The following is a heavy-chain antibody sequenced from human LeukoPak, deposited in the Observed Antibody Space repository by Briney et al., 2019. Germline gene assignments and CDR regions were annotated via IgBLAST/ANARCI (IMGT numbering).Heavy chain of an antibody. CDR2: ISAYNGNT. Sequence: ASVKVSCKASGYTFTSYGISWVRQAPGQGLEWMGWISAYNGNTNYAQKLQGRVTMTRDTSISTAYMELSRLRSDDTAVYYCLFYCSGGSATDYWGQGTLVTVSS. V-gene: IGHV1-18*01. CDR3: LFYCSGGSATDY. J-gene: IGHJ4*02. D-gene: IGHD2-15*01. CDR1: GYTFTSYG.